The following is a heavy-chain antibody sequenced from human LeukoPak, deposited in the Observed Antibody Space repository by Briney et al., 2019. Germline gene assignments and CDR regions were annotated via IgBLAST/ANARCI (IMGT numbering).Heavy chain of an antibody. CDR2: IYSGGST. Sequence: GGSLRLSCAASGFTVSSNYMSWVRQAPGKGLEWVSVIYSGGSTYYADSVKGRFTISRDNSKNTLYLQMNSLRAEDTAVYYCAKDSSSSNYYYGLDVWGQGTTVTVSS. V-gene: IGHV3-53*01. D-gene: IGHD6-6*01. CDR1: GFTVSSNY. J-gene: IGHJ6*02. CDR3: AKDSSSSNYYYGLDV.